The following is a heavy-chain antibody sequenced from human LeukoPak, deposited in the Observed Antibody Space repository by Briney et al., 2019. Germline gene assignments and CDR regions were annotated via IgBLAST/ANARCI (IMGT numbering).Heavy chain of an antibody. Sequence: GGSLRLSCAASGFTFTNSGMHWVRQAPGRGLEWVAFIQFHGSDIFYADSVEGRFTISRDNSKNTLYLQMNSLTSEDTAVYFCARAADTSGYYPAYWGQGTLVTVSS. CDR3: ARAADTSGYYPAY. CDR1: GFTFTNSG. CDR2: IQFHGSDI. J-gene: IGHJ4*02. V-gene: IGHV3-30*02. D-gene: IGHD3-22*01.